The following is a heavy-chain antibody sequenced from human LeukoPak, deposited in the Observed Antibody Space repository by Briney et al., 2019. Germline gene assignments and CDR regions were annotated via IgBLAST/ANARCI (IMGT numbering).Heavy chain of an antibody. V-gene: IGHV6-1*01. Sequence: SQSLSLTCAISGDSVSSNTAAWSWIRQSPSRGLEWLGRTYYRSKWYNDYSVSVKSRITINPDTSKNQFSLQLNSMTPEDTAVYYCARGTYGLGGFDYLGQGTLVTVSS. CDR3: ARGTYGLGGFDY. CDR1: GDSVSSNTAA. J-gene: IGHJ4*02. CDR2: TYYRSKWYN. D-gene: IGHD3-10*01.